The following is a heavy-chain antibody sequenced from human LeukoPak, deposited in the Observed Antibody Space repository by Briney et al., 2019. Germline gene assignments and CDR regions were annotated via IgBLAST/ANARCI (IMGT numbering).Heavy chain of an antibody. CDR1: GFTFSSYG. Sequence: PGGSLRLSCAASGFTFSSYGMHWVRQAPGKGLEWVSTISGSGGSTYYADSVKGRSTISRDNSKSTLYLQMSSLRAEDTAVYYCAKDDSGWLQLDYYFDYWGQGTLVTVSS. V-gene: IGHV3-23*01. J-gene: IGHJ4*02. D-gene: IGHD6-19*01. CDR3: AKDDSGWLQLDYYFDY. CDR2: ISGSGGST.